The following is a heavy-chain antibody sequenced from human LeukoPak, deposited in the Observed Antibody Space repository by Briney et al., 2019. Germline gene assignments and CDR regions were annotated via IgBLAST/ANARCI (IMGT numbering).Heavy chain of an antibody. V-gene: IGHV4-34*01. CDR1: GGPFSGYY. D-gene: IGHD3-16*01. CDR3: ARAFKIRHYYYYYGMDV. CDR2: INHSGST. J-gene: IGHJ6*02. Sequence: SEALSLTCAVYGGPFSGYYWSWIRQPPGKGLEWIGEINHSGSTNYNPSLKSRVTISVDTSKNQFSLKLSSVTAADTAVYYCARAFKIRHYYYYYGMDVWGQGTTVTVSS.